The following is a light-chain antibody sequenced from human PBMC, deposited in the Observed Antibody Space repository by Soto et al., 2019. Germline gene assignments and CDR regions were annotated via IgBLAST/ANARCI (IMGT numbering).Light chain of an antibody. CDR3: QSYDSSTHWV. J-gene: IGLJ3*02. Sequence: NFMLTQPHSVSESPGKTVTISCTRSSGSIASNYVQWYQQRPGSAPTTVIYEDNQRPSGVPDRFSGSFDSSSNSASLTISGLKTEDEADYYCQSYDSSTHWVFGGGTKLTVL. V-gene: IGLV6-57*03. CDR1: SGSIASNY. CDR2: EDN.